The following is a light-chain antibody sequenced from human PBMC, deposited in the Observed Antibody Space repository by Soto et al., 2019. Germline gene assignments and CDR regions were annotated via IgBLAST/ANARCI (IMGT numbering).Light chain of an antibody. CDR2: RDN. V-gene: IGLV1-47*01. Sequence: QAVVTQPPSASGTPGQRVSISCSGSSSNIGDNYVNWYQQFPGTPPKLLIYRDNQRPSGVPDRFSGSKSDTSASLAISGLRSDDEADYYCAAWDDSLSGPVFGGGTKVTVL. CDR1: SSNIGDNY. J-gene: IGLJ2*01. CDR3: AAWDDSLSGPV.